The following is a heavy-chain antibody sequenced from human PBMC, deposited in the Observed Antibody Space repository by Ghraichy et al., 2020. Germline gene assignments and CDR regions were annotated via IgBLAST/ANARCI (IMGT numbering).Heavy chain of an antibody. J-gene: IGHJ6*02. Sequence: GGSLRLSCAASGFTFDDYAMHWVRQPPGKGLEWVSGISWNSGSIGYADSVKGRFTISRDNAKNSLYLQMNSLRVEDTALYYCAKDLRYCSSFNCYAYYGMDVWGQGTTVTVSS. CDR2: ISWNSGSI. V-gene: IGHV3-9*01. CDR1: GFTFDDYA. D-gene: IGHD2-2*01. CDR3: AKDLRYCSSFNCYAYYGMDV.